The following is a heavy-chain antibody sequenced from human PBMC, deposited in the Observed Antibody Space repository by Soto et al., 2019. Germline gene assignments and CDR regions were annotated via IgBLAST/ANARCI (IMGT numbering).Heavy chain of an antibody. CDR1: GYSFIIYW. Sequence: GESLKISCKGSGYSFIIYWIGWLRQMPGKGLEWMGIIYPGDSDTRYSPSFQGQVTISADKSISTAYLQWSSLKASDTAMYYCARCVYGSGSYDWFDPWGQGTLVTVSS. V-gene: IGHV5-51*01. CDR3: ARCVYGSGSYDWFDP. J-gene: IGHJ5*02. CDR2: IYPGDSDT. D-gene: IGHD3-10*01.